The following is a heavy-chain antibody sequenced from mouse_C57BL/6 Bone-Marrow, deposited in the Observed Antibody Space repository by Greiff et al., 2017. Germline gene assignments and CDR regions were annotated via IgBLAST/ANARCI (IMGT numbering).Heavy chain of an antibody. CDR3: ARYECVLPLCAMYY. CDR2: IYPRSGNT. V-gene: IGHV1-81*01. J-gene: IGHJ4*01. CDR1: GYTFTSYG. D-gene: IGHD1-1*01. Sequence: VQLQQSGAELARPGASVKLSCKASGYTFTSYGISWVKQRTGQGLEWIGEIYPRSGNTYYNEKFKGKATLTADKSSSTAYMELRSLTSEDSAVYFWARYECVLPLCAMYYWGQGTSVTVSS.